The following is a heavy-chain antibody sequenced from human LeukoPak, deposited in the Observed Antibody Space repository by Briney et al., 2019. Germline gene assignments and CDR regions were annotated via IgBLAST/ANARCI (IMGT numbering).Heavy chain of an antibody. D-gene: IGHD6-19*01. J-gene: IGHJ5*02. CDR2: INPNTGNP. CDR3: ARAEVAGTNWFDP. CDR1: GYTFTRYA. V-gene: IGHV7-4-1*02. Sequence: ASVKVSCKASGYTFTRYAMNWLRQAPGQGLEWMGWINPNTGNPTYAQAFTGRFVFPLDTSVSPAYLQISSRNAEDTAVYYCARAEVAGTNWFDPWGQGTLVTVSS.